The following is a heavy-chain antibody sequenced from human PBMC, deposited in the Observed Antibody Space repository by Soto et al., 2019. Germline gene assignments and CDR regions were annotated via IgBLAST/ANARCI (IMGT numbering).Heavy chain of an antibody. CDR1: GYSFTSYW. D-gene: IGHD3-22*01. Sequence: GESLKISCKGSGYSFTSYWIGWVRQMPGKGLEWMGIIYPGDSDTRYSPSFQGQVTISADKSISTAYLQWSSLKASDTAMYYCARLIQRYYDSSGSPPGWFDPWGQGTLVTVSS. V-gene: IGHV5-51*01. CDR3: ARLIQRYYDSSGSPPGWFDP. CDR2: IYPGDSDT. J-gene: IGHJ5*02.